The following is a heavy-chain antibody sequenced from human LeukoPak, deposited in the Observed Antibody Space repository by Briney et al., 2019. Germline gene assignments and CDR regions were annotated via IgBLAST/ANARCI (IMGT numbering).Heavy chain of an antibody. D-gene: IGHD3-22*01. CDR3: TRPHYYDSSGNDS. J-gene: IGHJ4*02. CDR1: GFTFSGSA. CDR2: IRSKANSYAT. V-gene: IGHV3-73*01. Sequence: GGSLRLSCAASGFTFSGSAMHWVRQASGKGLEWVGRIRSKANSYATAYAASVKGRFTISRDDSTNTEYLQMNSLKTEDTAVYYCTRPHYYDSSGNDSWGQGNLVTVSS.